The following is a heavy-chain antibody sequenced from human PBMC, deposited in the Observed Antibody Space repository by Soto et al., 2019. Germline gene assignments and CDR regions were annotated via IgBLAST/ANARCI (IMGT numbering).Heavy chain of an antibody. D-gene: IGHD2-8*02. CDR3: ASSVLVTSTMNYFDL. J-gene: IGHJ4*02. Sequence: GESLKISCKGSGYTFTDYWIGWVRQLPGKGLEWMGIIYPGDSDTRYSPSFQGQVTITADKSTSTAYLQWNTLKASDTAMYFCASSVLVTSTMNYFDLWGQGTLVTVSS. CDR1: GYTFTDYW. CDR2: IYPGDSDT. V-gene: IGHV5-51*01.